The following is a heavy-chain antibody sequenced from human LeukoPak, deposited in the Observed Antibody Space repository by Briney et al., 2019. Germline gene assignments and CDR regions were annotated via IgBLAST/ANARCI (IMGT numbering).Heavy chain of an antibody. CDR3: ARPSSGWYGTDY. CDR1: GYTFTGYY. D-gene: IGHD6-19*01. CDR2: INPNSGGT. V-gene: IGHV1-2*02. Sequence: ASVKVSCKASGYTFTGYYMHWVRQAPGQGLEWMGWINPNSGGTNYAQKFQGRVTMTTDTSTSTAYMELRSLRSDDTAVYYCARPSSGWYGTDYWGQGTLVTVSS. J-gene: IGHJ4*02.